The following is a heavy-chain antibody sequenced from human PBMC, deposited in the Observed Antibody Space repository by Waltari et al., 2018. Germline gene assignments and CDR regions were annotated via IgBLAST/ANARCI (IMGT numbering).Heavy chain of an antibody. CDR3: ARDLRTYSSLFDI. Sequence: QVQLVQSGAEVKKPGASVKVSCKASGYTFTGYYMHWVRQAPGQGLEWMGWINPNSGGTNSAQKFQGRVTMTRDTSISTAYMEVSRLVSDDTAVYYWARDLRTYSSLFDIWGQGTMVTVSS. CDR2: INPNSGGT. V-gene: IGHV1-2*02. D-gene: IGHD3-22*01. J-gene: IGHJ3*02. CDR1: GYTFTGYY.